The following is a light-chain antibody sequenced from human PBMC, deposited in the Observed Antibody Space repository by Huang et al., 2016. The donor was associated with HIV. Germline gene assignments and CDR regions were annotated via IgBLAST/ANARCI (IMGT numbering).Light chain of an antibody. Sequence: EIVMTQSPATLSVSPGERATVSCRASQNIGSNLAWYQHKPGQAPRLLMYGASTRATGIAARCSGSGSGTAFTLTISSLQSDDSAVYHCQQYNNWPRGTFGQGTKVEIK. CDR1: QNIGSN. CDR2: GAS. V-gene: IGKV3-15*01. CDR3: QQYNNWPRGT. J-gene: IGKJ1*01.